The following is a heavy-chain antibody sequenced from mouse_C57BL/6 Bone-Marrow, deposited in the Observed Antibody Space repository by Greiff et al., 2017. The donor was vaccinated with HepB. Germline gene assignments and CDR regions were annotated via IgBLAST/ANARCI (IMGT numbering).Heavy chain of an antibody. V-gene: IGHV1-19*01. CDR3: ARGYDYDWAMDY. CDR1: GYTFTDYY. J-gene: IGHJ4*01. Sequence: EVKLVESGPVLVKPGASVKMSCKASGYTFTDYYMNWVKQSHGKSLEWIGVINPYNGGTSYNQKFKGKATLTVDKSSSTAYMELNSLTSEDSAVYYCARGYDYDWAMDYWGQGTSVTVSS. D-gene: IGHD2-4*01. CDR2: INPYNGGT.